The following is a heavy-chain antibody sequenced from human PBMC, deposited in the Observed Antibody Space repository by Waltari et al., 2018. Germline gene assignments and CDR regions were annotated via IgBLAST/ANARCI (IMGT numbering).Heavy chain of an antibody. D-gene: IGHD2-2*01. Sequence: QVQLVQSGAEVKKPGASVKVSCKASGYTFTSYDINWVRPATGQGLEWMGWMNPNNGGTNYAQKFQGRVTMARDTSISTAYMELSRLRSDDTAVYYCASAPVPTTTGNWFDPWGQGTLVTVSS. V-gene: IGHV1-2*02. CDR3: ASAPVPTTTGNWFDP. J-gene: IGHJ5*02. CDR1: GYTFTSYD. CDR2: MNPNNGGT.